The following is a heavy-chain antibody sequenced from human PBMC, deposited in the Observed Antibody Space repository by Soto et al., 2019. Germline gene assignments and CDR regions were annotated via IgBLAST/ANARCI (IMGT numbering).Heavy chain of an antibody. CDR1: GFTFSSYG. V-gene: IGHV3-30*18. J-gene: IGHJ4*02. CDR3: AKDLYADYEGVGY. Sequence: QVQLVESGGGVVQPGRSLRLSCAASGFTFSSYGMHWVRQAPGKGLEWVAVISYDGSNTYYADSVKGRFTISRDNSKNTLYLQMNSLRAEVTAVYFCAKDLYADYEGVGYWGQGTLVTVSS. CDR2: ISYDGSNT. D-gene: IGHD4-17*01.